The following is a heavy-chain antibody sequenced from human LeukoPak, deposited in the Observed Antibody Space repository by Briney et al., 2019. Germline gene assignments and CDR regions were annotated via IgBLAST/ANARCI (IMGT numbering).Heavy chain of an antibody. CDR1: GFTFSSYA. CDR2: ISYDGSNK. J-gene: IGHJ4*02. CDR3: ARERITIFGVVTNAFDY. V-gene: IGHV3-30-3*01. Sequence: GRSLRLSCAASGFTFSSYAMHWVRQAPGKGLEWVAVISYDGSNKYYADSVKGRFTISRDYSKNTLYLQMNSLRAEDTAVYYCARERITIFGVVTNAFDYWGQGTLVTVSS. D-gene: IGHD3-3*01.